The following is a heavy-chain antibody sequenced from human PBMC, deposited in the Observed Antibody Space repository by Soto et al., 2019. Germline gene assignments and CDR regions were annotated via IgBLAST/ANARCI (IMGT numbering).Heavy chain of an antibody. J-gene: IGHJ4*02. CDR2: IYYSGST. CDR3: ARDDTAMVFHY. V-gene: IGHV4-59*01. D-gene: IGHD5-18*01. Sequence: QVHLQESGPGLVKPSETLSLTCTVSGASISSYYWNWIRQSPGKGLEWIGYIYYSGSTSYNPSLESRVTISIDTSKNQFSLKLNSVTAADTAVYYCARDDTAMVFHYWGQGILVTVSS. CDR1: GASISSYY.